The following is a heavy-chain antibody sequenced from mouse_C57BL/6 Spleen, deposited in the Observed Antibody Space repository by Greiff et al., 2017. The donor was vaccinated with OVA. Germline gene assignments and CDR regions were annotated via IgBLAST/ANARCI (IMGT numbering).Heavy chain of an antibody. D-gene: IGHD1-1*01. CDR2: ILPGSGST. J-gene: IGHJ2*01. Sequence: VQLQQSGAELMKPGASVKLSCKATGYTFTGYWIEWVKQRPGHGLEWIGEILPGSGSTNYNEKFKGKATFTADTSSNPAYMQLSSLTTEDSAIYYCARGATVVAWYYFDYWGQGTTLTVSS. CDR1: GYTFTGYW. CDR3: ARGATVVAWYYFDY. V-gene: IGHV1-9*01.